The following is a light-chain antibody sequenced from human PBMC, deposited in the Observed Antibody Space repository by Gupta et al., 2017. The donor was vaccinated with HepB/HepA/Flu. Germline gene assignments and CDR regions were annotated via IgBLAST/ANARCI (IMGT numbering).Light chain of an antibody. Sequence: DIQMTQSPSTLSASVGDRVTITCRASQSINIWLAWYELKPGRAPKRLIYMAYSLESGVPSRFSGSGSGTEFTRTISSLQPDDLATYYCQKYNSGTWKFGQGTKVEIK. J-gene: IGKJ1*01. CDR1: QSINIW. V-gene: IGKV1-5*03. CDR3: QKYNSGTWK. CDR2: MAY.